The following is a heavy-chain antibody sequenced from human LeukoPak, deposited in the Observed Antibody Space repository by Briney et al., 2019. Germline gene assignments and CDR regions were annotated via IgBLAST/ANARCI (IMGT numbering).Heavy chain of an antibody. CDR1: GGSFSGYY. D-gene: IGHD4-17*01. Sequence: SETLSLTCAVHGGSFSGYYWSWIRQPPGKGLEWIGEINHSGSTNYNPSLKSRVTISVDTSKNQFSLKLSSVTAADTAVYYCASLYGLDYWGQGTLVTVSS. J-gene: IGHJ4*02. CDR3: ASLYGLDY. V-gene: IGHV4-34*01. CDR2: INHSGST.